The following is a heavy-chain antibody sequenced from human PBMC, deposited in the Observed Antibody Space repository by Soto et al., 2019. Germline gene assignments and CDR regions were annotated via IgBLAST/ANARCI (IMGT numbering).Heavy chain of an antibody. CDR1: GFTFTSYA. CDR2: ISYDAIHK. V-gene: IGHV3-30*04. CDR3: ARDMSTKYTRDY. J-gene: IGHJ4*02. Sequence: PGGSLRLSCAASGFTFTSYAMHWVRQAPGQGLEWVAFISYDAIHKYYADSVKGRFTISRDNSKNTLYLQMSGLRAEDTAIYYCARDMSTKYTRDYWGQGTLVTVSS. D-gene: IGHD6-6*01.